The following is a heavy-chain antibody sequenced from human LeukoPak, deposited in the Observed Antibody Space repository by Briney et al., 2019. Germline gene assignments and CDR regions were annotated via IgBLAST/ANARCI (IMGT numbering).Heavy chain of an antibody. D-gene: IGHD5-18*01. Sequence: APVKVSCKASGYTFTGYHLSWVRQAPGQGLEWMGWINPNSGGTNYAQKFQGRVTMTRDTSISTAYMELSRLRSDDTAVYYCARVREEIQLWSNYFDYWGQGTLVTVSS. CDR3: ARVREEIQLWSNYFDY. J-gene: IGHJ4*02. V-gene: IGHV1-2*02. CDR1: GYTFTGYH. CDR2: INPNSGGT.